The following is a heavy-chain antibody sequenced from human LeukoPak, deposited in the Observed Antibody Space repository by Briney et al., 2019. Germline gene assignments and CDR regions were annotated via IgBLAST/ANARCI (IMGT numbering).Heavy chain of an antibody. D-gene: IGHD3-16*01. CDR2: IYWKDDK. Sequence: SGPTLVKPTQTLTLTCTFSGFSLSTRGVGVAWIRQPPGKALEWLALIYWKDDKPYSPSLKSSLTITKDASKNQVVLTMTNMDPVDTATYCCAHDLAGDLGFDLWGRGTLVTVSS. V-gene: IGHV2-5*01. J-gene: IGHJ2*01. CDR1: GFSLSTRGVG. CDR3: AHDLAGDLGFDL.